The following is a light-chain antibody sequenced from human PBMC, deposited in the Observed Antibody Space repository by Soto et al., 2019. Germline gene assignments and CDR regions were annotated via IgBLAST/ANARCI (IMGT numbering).Light chain of an antibody. CDR2: YDS. Sequence: SYELTQAPSVSVAPGKTARITCGGNNIGSKSVHWYQQKPGQAPVLVIYYDSDRPSGIPERFSGSNSGNTATLTISRVEAGDEADYYCQVWDSSSDHREVFGGGTKVTVL. CDR1: NIGSKS. CDR3: QVWDSSSDHREV. J-gene: IGLJ2*01. V-gene: IGLV3-21*04.